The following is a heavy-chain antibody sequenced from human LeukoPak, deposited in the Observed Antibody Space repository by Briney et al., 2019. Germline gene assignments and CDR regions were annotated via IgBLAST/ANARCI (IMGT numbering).Heavy chain of an antibody. D-gene: IGHD4-17*01. Sequence: SRTLSLTCTVSGVSISSGGYYWSWIRQPPGKGLEWIGYIYNSGSTNYNPSLKSRVTISVDTSKNQFSLKLSSVTAADTAVYYCARRPTVTTFFDYWGQGTLVTVSS. CDR2: IYNSGST. J-gene: IGHJ4*02. CDR3: ARRPTVTTFFDY. V-gene: IGHV4-61*08. CDR1: GVSISSGGYY.